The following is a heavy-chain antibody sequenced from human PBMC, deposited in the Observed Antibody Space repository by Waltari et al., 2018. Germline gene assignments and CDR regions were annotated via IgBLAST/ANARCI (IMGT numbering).Heavy chain of an antibody. V-gene: IGHV3-48*04. CDR3: ARDDIAAAGPNWFDP. Sequence: EVQLVESGGGLVQPGGSLRLSCAASGFTFSSYSMTWVRQAPGKGLEWVSYISSSSTIYYADSVKGRFTISRDNAKNSLYLQMNSLRAEDTAVYYCARDDIAAAGPNWFDPWGQGTLVTVSS. CDR1: GFTFSSYS. J-gene: IGHJ5*02. CDR2: ISSSSTI. D-gene: IGHD6-13*01.